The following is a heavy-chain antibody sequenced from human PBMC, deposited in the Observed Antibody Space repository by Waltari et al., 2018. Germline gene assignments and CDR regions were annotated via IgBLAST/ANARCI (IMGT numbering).Heavy chain of an antibody. V-gene: IGHV3-30*18. D-gene: IGHD6-13*01. CDR3: ANEGAAAARFAFDI. CDR2: VSTDGGTT. Sequence: QVHLVESGGGVVQPGRSLRLSCAASGFTFSSHGLHWVRRAPGKGLELVTVVSTDGGTTYDANSVKGRITISRDNSKNTLYLQMNSLILEDTAVYYCANEGAAAARFAFDIWGQGTTVIVSS. CDR1: GFTFSSHG. J-gene: IGHJ3*02.